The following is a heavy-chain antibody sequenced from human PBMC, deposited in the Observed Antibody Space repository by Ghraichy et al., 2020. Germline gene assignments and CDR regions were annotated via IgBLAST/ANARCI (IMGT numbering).Heavy chain of an antibody. V-gene: IGHV4-59*01. Sequence: GSLRLSCTVSGGSISSYYWSWIRQPPGKGLEWIGYIYYSGGTNYNHSLRRRVTISVDTSKNQFSLKLSSVTDADTAVYYCERDLGLDYVSSGSRMDPPSRMDVWGQGNTLTV. J-gene: IGHJ6*02. CDR3: ERDLGLDYVSSGSRMDPPSRMDV. CDR2: IYYSGGT. CDR1: GGSISSYY. D-gene: IGHD3-22*01.